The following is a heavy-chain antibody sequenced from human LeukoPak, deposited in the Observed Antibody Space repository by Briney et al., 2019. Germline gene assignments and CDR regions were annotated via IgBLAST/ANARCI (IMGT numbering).Heavy chain of an antibody. CDR2: FDPEDGET. V-gene: IGHV1-24*01. CDR1: GYTLTELS. D-gene: IGHD4-17*01. CDR3: PTDTETRLALDY. Sequence: ASAKVSCKVSGYTLTELSMHWVRQAPGKGLEWMGGFDPEDGETTYAQNLQGRVTMTEDTSTDIAYLELSSLRSEDTAVYYCPTDTETRLALDYWGQGTLVTVSS. J-gene: IGHJ4*02.